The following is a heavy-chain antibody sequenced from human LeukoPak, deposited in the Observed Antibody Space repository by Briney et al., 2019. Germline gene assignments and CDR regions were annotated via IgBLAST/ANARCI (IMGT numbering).Heavy chain of an antibody. CDR2: ISSSGSTK. CDR3: ARDESRRDGYKGNY. V-gene: IGHV3-11*01. Sequence: PGGSLRLSCAASGFTFSDYSMIWIRQAPGKGLDWVSYISSSGSTKYYADSVRGRFTISRDNAKNSLYLQMDSLRAEDTAVYYCARDESRRDGYKGNYWGQGTLVTVSS. D-gene: IGHD5-12*01. CDR1: GFTFSDYS. J-gene: IGHJ4*02.